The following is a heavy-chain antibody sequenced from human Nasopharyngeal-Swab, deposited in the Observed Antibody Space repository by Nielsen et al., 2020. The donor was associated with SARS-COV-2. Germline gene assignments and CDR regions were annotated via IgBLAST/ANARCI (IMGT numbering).Heavy chain of an antibody. CDR3: ARFRYGVHDY. CDR2: INHSGST. Sequence: SETLSLTCAVYGGSFSGYYWSWIRQPPGKGLEWIGEINHSGSTNYNPSLKSRVTISVDTSKNQFSLKLSSVTAADTAVYYCARFRYGVHDYWGQGTLDTVSS. J-gene: IGHJ4*02. V-gene: IGHV4-34*01. CDR1: GGSFSGYY. D-gene: IGHD4-17*01.